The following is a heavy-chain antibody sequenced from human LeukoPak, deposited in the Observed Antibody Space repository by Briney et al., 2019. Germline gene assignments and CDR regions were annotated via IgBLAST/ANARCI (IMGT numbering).Heavy chain of an antibody. CDR2: IYHSGST. J-gene: IGHJ4*02. D-gene: IGHD6-19*01. Sequence: PSETLSLTCAVSGGSISSSNWWSWVRQPPGKGLEWSGEIYHSGSTNYNPSLKSRVTISVQKSKNQFSLKLSSVTAAETAVYYCARVAAVAGTYYFDYWGQGTLVTVSS. CDR3: ARVAAVAGTYYFDY. CDR1: GGSISSSNW. V-gene: IGHV4-4*02.